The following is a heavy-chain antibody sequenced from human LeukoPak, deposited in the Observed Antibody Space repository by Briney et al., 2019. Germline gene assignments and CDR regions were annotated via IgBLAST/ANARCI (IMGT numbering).Heavy chain of an antibody. CDR3: ATGLGAFLGNYFDY. CDR1: GFTFSDYY. Sequence: GGSLRLSCAASGFTFSDYYMSWIRQAQGKGLEWVSYISSSGSTIYYADSVRGRFTISRDNAKNSLYLQMNSLRAEDTAVYYCATGLGAFLGNYFDYWGQGTLVTVSS. V-gene: IGHV3-11*01. D-gene: IGHD2/OR15-2a*01. J-gene: IGHJ4*02. CDR2: ISSSGSTI.